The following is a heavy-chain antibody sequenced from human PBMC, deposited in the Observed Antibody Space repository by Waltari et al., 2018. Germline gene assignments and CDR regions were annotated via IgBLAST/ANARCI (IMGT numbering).Heavy chain of an antibody. CDR3: ARQTVTTSNPYYYYMDV. J-gene: IGHJ6*03. CDR1: GFTFSSYA. Sequence: EVQLVESGGGLVQPGGSLSLPCAASGFTFSSYAMSWVRQAPGKGLEWVSAISGSGGSTYYADSVKGRFTISRDNSKNTLYLQMNSLRAEDTAVYYCARQTVTTSNPYYYYMDVWGKGTTVTVSS. V-gene: IGHV3-23*04. CDR2: ISGSGGST. D-gene: IGHD4-17*01.